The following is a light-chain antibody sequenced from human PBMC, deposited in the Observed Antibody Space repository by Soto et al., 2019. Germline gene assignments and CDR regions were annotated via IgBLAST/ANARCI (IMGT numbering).Light chain of an antibody. CDR1: QSVGRH. V-gene: IGKV3-15*01. CDR3: QQYNNWPPWT. CDR2: GAS. Sequence: EIVLTQSPATLSLSPGERATLSCRASQSVGRHLNWYQQKPGQAPRLLIYGASTRATGIPARFSGSGSGTAFTLNISSLQSEDFALYYCQQYNNWPPWTFGQGTKVDIK. J-gene: IGKJ1*01.